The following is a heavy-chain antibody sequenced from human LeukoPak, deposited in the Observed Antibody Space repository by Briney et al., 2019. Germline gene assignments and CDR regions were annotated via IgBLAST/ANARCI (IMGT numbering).Heavy chain of an antibody. CDR2: ISYDGSNK. CDR1: GFTFSSYG. CDR3: AKDPGYCSSTSCYLRNYYYGMDV. J-gene: IGHJ6*02. V-gene: IGHV3-30*18. Sequence: GRSLRLSCAASGFTFSSYGMHWVRQAPGKGLECESVISYDGSNKYYADSVKGRFTISRDNSKNTLYLQMNSLRAEDTAVYYCAKDPGYCSSTSCYLRNYYYGMDVWGQGTTVTVSS. D-gene: IGHD2-2*01.